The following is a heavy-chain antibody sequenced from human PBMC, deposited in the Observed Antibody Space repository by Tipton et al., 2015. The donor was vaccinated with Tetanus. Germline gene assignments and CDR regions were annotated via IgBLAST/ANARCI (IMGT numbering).Heavy chain of an antibody. CDR3: ARGLLVVVPAARGRYNWFDP. D-gene: IGHD2-2*01. Sequence: TLSLTCAVYGGSFSGYYWSWIRQPPGKGLEWIGEINHSGSNNYNPSLKSRVTISVDTSKNQFSLKLSSVTAADTAVYYCARGLLVVVPAARGRYNWFDPWGQGTLVTVSS. CDR1: GGSFSGYY. CDR2: INHSGSN. V-gene: IGHV4-34*01. J-gene: IGHJ5*02.